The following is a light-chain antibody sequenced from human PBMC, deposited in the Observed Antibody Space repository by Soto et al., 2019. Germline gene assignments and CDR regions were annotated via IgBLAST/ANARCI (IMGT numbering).Light chain of an antibody. V-gene: IGLV3-25*02. J-gene: IGLJ1*01. CDR3: QSSDSSGRYPYV. Sequence: SYYLTQPPSVSVSPGQTARITCSGDALPKQYAYWYQQKPGQAPVVVIYKDNGRPSGIPERFSGSSSGTTVTLTISGVQAEDEAYYYCQSSDSSGRYPYVFGTGTKV. CDR1: ALPKQY. CDR2: KDN.